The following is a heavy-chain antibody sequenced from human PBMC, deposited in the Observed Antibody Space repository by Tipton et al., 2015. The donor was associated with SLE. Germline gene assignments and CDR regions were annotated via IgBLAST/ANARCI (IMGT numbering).Heavy chain of an antibody. Sequence: QLVQSGVEVKKPGASVSVSCKASGYTFTTYGISWVRQVPGQGLEWMGWISDYNGNTNYAQKVQGRVALTTDTSTSTAYMELKSLRSVDTAVYYCARDRDQTIAAPFDHWGQGTLVTVSS. CDR3: ARDRDQTIAAPFDH. D-gene: IGHD6-6*01. J-gene: IGHJ4*02. CDR2: ISDYNGNT. CDR1: GYTFTTYG. V-gene: IGHV1-18*01.